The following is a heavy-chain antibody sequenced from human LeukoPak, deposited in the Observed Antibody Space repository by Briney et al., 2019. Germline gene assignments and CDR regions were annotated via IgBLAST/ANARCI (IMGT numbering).Heavy chain of an antibody. CDR2: ISAYNGNT. J-gene: IGHJ4*02. CDR1: GGTFSSYA. D-gene: IGHD3-9*01. Sequence: ASVKVSCKASGGTFSSYAISWVRQAPGQGLEWMGWISAYNGNTNYAQKLRGRVTMTTDTSTSTAYMELRSLRSDDTAVYYCARDPPPLTYWGQGTLVTVSS. V-gene: IGHV1-18*01. CDR3: ARDPPPLTY.